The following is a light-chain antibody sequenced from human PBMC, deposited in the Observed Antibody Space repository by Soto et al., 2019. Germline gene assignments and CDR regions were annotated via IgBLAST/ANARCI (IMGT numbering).Light chain of an antibody. CDR1: NIGSKS. Sequence: SYELTQPPSVSVAPGKTARITCGGNNIGSKSMHWYQQKPGQAPVLVIYYDANRPSGIPERFSGSNSVNTATLTISRVEAGDEADYYCQVWDSSSDHVVFGGGTKVTVL. CDR3: QVWDSSSDHVV. CDR2: YDA. J-gene: IGLJ2*01. V-gene: IGLV3-21*04.